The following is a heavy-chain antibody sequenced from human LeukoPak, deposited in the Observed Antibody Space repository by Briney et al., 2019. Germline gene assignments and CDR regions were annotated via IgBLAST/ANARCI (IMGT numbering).Heavy chain of an antibody. Sequence: PSETLSLTCAVYGGSFSGYYWSWIRQPPGKGLEWIGEINHSGSTNYNPSLKSRVTISVDTSKNQFSLKLSSVTAADTAVYYCARELRGARYYYYMDVWGKGTTVTVSS. CDR3: ARELRGARYYYYMDV. J-gene: IGHJ6*03. V-gene: IGHV4-34*01. CDR2: INHSGST. CDR1: GGSFSGYY. D-gene: IGHD4/OR15-4a*01.